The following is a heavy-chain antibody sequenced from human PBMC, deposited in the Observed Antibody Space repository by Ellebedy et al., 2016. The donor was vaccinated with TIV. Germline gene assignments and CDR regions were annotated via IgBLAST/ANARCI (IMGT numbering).Heavy chain of an antibody. V-gene: IGHV1-18*01. J-gene: IGHJ2*01. CDR1: GYTFTRHG. CDR3: ARSRLGGGHWYFDF. Sequence: ASVKVSCXVSGYTFTRHGMSWGRKAPGQGLEWMGWIAFYNGHTKYAQKFKDRVVMTTETATSTVYMELRSLRSDDTAVYYCARSRLGGGHWYFDFWGRGTLVTVSS. CDR2: IAFYNGHT. D-gene: IGHD3-10*01.